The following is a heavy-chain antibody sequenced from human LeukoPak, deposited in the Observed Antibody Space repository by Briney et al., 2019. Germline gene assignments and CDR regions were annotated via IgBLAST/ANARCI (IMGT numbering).Heavy chain of an antibody. CDR3: ARHPFATPFDY. V-gene: IGHV4-59*08. CDR1: GGSITDSY. Sequence: SETLSLTCSVSGGSITDSYWSWIRQPPGKGLEWIGYIFYTGDTNSNPSLKSRVTVALDTSKNEFSLRVNSVRAADTAVYYCARHPFATPFDYWGLGILVSVSS. CDR2: IFYTGDT. D-gene: IGHD2-15*01. J-gene: IGHJ4*02.